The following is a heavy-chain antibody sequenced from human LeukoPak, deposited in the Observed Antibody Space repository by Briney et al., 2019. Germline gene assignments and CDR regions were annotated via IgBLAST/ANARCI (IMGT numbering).Heavy chain of an antibody. J-gene: IGHJ3*02. D-gene: IGHD7-27*01. Sequence: ASVKVSCKASGYTFTNYYMHWVRQAPGQGLEWMGVIHPSGGSTDYAQKFQGRVTMTGDTSTTTVYMELSSLRAEDTAVYYCAREVNIALTGDHDAFDIWGQGTMVTVSS. CDR1: GYTFTNYY. CDR2: IHPSGGST. V-gene: IGHV1-46*01. CDR3: AREVNIALTGDHDAFDI.